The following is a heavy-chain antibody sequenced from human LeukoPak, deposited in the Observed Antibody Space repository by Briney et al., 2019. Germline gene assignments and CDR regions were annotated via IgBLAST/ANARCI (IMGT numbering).Heavy chain of an antibody. D-gene: IGHD3-22*01. J-gene: IGHJ5*02. Sequence: VASVTVSCTASGYTFTPYGIHWVRQAPGQRPEWMGWINSGNGNTKYSQKFQGRVTITRDTSASTAYMELSSLTSEDTAVYFCAGMTYNSSPFDPWGQGTLVTVSS. CDR3: AGMTYNSSPFDP. CDR2: INSGNGNT. CDR1: GYTFTPYG. V-gene: IGHV1-3*01.